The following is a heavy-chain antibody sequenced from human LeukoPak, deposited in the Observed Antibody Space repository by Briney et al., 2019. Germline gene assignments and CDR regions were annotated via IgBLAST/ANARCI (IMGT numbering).Heavy chain of an antibody. J-gene: IGHJ4*02. CDR3: ATDNSARAY. Sequence: GGSLRLSCEASGFTFANGWMSWVRQAPGKGLEWIGRIKSKADGGTTNYAAVIKDRFSISRDDSKNTLYLQMSSLKTEDTGIYYCATDNSARAYWGQGTLVTVSS. CDR2: IKSKADGGTT. V-gene: IGHV3-15*01. CDR1: GFTFANGW.